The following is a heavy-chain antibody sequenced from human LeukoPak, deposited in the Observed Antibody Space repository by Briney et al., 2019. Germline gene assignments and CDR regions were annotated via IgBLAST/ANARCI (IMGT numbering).Heavy chain of an antibody. Sequence: PSETLSLTCTVSGGSISSYYWNWIRQPPGKGLEWIGCIYYSGSTNYNPSLKSRVTISVDTSKNQFSLRLSSVTAADTAVYYCARGLSGYSYGYYFDYWGQGTLFTVSS. J-gene: IGHJ4*02. CDR1: GGSISSYY. CDR3: ARGLSGYSYGYYFDY. V-gene: IGHV4-59*01. CDR2: IYYSGST. D-gene: IGHD5-18*01.